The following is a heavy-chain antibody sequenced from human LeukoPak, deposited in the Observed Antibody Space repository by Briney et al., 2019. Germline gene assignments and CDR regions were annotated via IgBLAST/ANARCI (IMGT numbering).Heavy chain of an antibody. D-gene: IGHD3-3*01. CDR1: GGTFSSYA. V-gene: IGHV1-69*04. Sequence: SVKVSCKASGGTFSSYAISWVRQAPGQGLEWMGRIIPILGIANYAQKFQGRVTITADKSTSTAYMELSSLRSEDTAVYYCARDYVKYYDFWSGYYQPTTFDYWGQGTLVTVSS. J-gene: IGHJ4*02. CDR2: IIPILGIA. CDR3: ARDYVKYYDFWSGYYQPTTFDY.